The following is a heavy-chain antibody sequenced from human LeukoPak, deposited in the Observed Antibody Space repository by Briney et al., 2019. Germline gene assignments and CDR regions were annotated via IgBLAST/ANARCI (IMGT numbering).Heavy chain of an antibody. D-gene: IGHD4-11*01. CDR3: ERGIIAPASTGYRNAGLLPNYYYGMDV. V-gene: IGHV1-2*02. CDR2: INPNSGGT. CDR1: EYTFTGYY. Sequence: ASVKVSCKASEYTFTGYYFHWVRQAPGQGLEWMGWINPNSGGTNYAQRFQGRVTMTRDTSISTASMELSRLRSDDTAEYYCERGIIAPASTGYRNAGLLPNYYYGMDVWGQGATVTVSS. J-gene: IGHJ6*02.